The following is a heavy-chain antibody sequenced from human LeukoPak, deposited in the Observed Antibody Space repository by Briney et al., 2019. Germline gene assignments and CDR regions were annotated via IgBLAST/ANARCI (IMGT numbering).Heavy chain of an antibody. CDR1: GFSFNSYP. CDR3: ARPDDSESFYRANHY. J-gene: IGHJ4*02. V-gene: IGHV3-30*04. Sequence: PGGSLRLSGAASGFSFNSYPRHWVRQAPGKGLEWGAVISNDGNNKDYADSGKGRFTISRDNSNNTLSLQMNGLRVEDTAVYYCARPDDSESFYRANHYWGRGTLVTVS. CDR2: ISNDGNNK. D-gene: IGHD3-10*01.